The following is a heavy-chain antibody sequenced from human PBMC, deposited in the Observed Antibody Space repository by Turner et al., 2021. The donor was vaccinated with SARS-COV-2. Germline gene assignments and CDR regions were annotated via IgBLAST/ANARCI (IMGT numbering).Heavy chain of an antibody. V-gene: IGHV2-5*02. CDR3: ARHIVVASFDY. CDR2: IYWDDDK. CDR1: GFSLSTSGVR. D-gene: IGHD2-21*01. Sequence: QITLKASGPTLVKPTQTRTLTCTFAGFSLSTSGVRVGWIRQPPGKALEWRALIYWDDDKRTSPSLKSRLTITKDTSKNQVVLTTTNMDPVDTATYYGARHIVVASFDYWGQGTLVTVSS. J-gene: IGHJ4*02.